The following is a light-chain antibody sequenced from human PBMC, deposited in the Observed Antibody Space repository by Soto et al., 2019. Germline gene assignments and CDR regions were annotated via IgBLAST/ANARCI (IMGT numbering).Light chain of an antibody. J-gene: IGLJ1*01. CDR2: DVS. CDR1: SSDVGGYNY. CDR3: SSYTSSSPRNYV. Sequence: QSALTQPASVSGSPGQSITISCTGTSSDVGGYNYVSWYQQHPGKAPKLMIYDVSNRPSGVSNRFSGSKSGNTASLTISGLQAEDEADYYCSSYTSSSPRNYVFGTGTKLTVL. V-gene: IGLV2-14*01.